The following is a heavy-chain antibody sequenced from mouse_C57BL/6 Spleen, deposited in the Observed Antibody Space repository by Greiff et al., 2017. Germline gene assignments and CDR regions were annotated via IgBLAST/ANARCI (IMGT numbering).Heavy chain of an antibody. Sequence: VKQSCKASGYTFTSYWMHWVKQRPGRGLEWIGRIDPNSGGTKYNEKFKSKATLTVDKPSSTAYMQLSSLTSEDSAVYYCARSDYGRETGYFDVWGTGTTVTVSS. J-gene: IGHJ1*03. CDR1: GYTFTSYW. D-gene: IGHD1-1*01. CDR2: IDPNSGGT. CDR3: ARSDYGRETGYFDV. V-gene: IGHV1-72*01.